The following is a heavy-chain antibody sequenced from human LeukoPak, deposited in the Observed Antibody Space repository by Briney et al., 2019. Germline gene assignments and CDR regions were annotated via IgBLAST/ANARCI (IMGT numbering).Heavy chain of an antibody. CDR1: GFTFDSYA. Sequence: GGSLRLSCAASGFTFDSYAMSWVRQAPGKGLEWVSSISSSSSYIYYADSVKGRFTISRDNAKNSLYLQMNSLRAEDTAVYCCARVRGVVVPVNGMDVWGQGTTVTVSS. V-gene: IGHV3-21*01. CDR2: ISSSSSYI. D-gene: IGHD2-2*01. J-gene: IGHJ6*02. CDR3: ARVRGVVVPVNGMDV.